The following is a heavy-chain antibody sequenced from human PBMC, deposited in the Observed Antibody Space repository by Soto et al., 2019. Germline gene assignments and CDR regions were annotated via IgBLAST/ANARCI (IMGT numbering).Heavy chain of an antibody. J-gene: IGHJ4*02. CDR2: IYYSGST. V-gene: IGHV4-39*01. CDR1: GGSISSSSYY. CDR3: ARRSMNPAAAVFDY. Sequence: QLQLQESGPGLVKPSETLSLTCTVSGGSISSSSYYWGWIRQPPGKGLEWIGSIYYSGSTYYNPSLESRVTISVDTSKNQFSLKLSSVTAADTAVYYCARRSMNPAAAVFDYWGQGTLVTVSS. D-gene: IGHD2-2*01.